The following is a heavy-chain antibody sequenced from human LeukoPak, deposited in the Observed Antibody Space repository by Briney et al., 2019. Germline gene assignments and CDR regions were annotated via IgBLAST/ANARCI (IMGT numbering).Heavy chain of an antibody. D-gene: IGHD2-2*02. CDR1: GGSINSYY. V-gene: IGHV4-4*09. CDR3: ARVVHCSSTSCYTFNYYYYMDV. J-gene: IGHJ6*03. Sequence: SETLSLTCTVSGGSINSYYWSWIRQPPGKGLEWIGYIYTSGSTNYNPSLKSRVTISVDTSKNQFSLKLSSVTAADTAVYYCARVVHCSSTSCYTFNYYYYMDVWGKGTTVTVSS. CDR2: IYTSGST.